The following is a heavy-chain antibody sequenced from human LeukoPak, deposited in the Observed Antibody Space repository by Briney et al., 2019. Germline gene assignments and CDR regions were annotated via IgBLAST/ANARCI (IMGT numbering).Heavy chain of an antibody. V-gene: IGHV3-7*01. CDR1: GFIFSSHW. D-gene: IGHD3-22*01. CDR2: IKQDGTEK. Sequence: GGSLRLSCAGSGFIFSSHWMSWVRQAPGKGLEWVANIKQDGTEKYYVDSVKGRFTISRDNAENSLYLQMNSLRAEDTDVYYCARAGYYDSRGYYCDYWGQGTLVTVSS. CDR3: ARAGYYDSRGYYCDY. J-gene: IGHJ4*02.